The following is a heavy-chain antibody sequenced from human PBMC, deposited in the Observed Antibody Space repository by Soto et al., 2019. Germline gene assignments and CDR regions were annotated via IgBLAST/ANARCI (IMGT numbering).Heavy chain of an antibody. CDR2: TIPTLGTP. V-gene: IGHV1-69*01. D-gene: IGHD3-3*01. Sequence: QVQLVQSGAEVKKPGSSVKVSCKASGGTFSTHAISWVRQAPGQGLECRGGTIPTLGTPNYAQKFQGRVTVTADEYTSTAYMELSRLTSEDTAVYYCARAAFRSGYYGYYYGMDVWGQGTAVNV. CDR3: ARAAFRSGYYGYYYGMDV. J-gene: IGHJ6*02. CDR1: GGTFSTHA.